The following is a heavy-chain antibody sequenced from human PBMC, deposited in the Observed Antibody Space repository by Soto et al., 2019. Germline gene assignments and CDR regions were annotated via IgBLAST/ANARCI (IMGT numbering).Heavy chain of an antibody. J-gene: IGHJ6*02. CDR1: GGSISSHY. CDR2: IYYSGST. Sequence: SETLSLTCTVSGGSISSHYWSWIRQPPGKGLEWIGSIYYSGSTNYNPSLKSRVTISGDTSKNQLPLKLSSVTAADTAVYYCARELRGCVSTSCYQGGYYYYGMDVWGQGTTVTVSS. D-gene: IGHD2-2*01. V-gene: IGHV4-59*11. CDR3: ARELRGCVSTSCYQGGYYYYGMDV.